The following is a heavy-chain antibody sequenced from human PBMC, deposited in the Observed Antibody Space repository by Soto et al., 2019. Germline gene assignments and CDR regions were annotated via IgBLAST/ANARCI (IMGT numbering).Heavy chain of an antibody. CDR3: ARHLWVGSSWYLGAFDI. D-gene: IGHD6-13*01. Sequence: QVQLQESGPGLVKPSETLSLTCTVSGDSISNYYWSWIRQPPGKGLEWIGYIYYSGSTNYNPSLKSRVTISVDTSKKQFSLQLSSVTAADTAVYYCARHLWVGSSWYLGAFDIWGQGPMVTVSS. V-gene: IGHV4-59*08. J-gene: IGHJ3*02. CDR1: GDSISNYY. CDR2: IYYSGST.